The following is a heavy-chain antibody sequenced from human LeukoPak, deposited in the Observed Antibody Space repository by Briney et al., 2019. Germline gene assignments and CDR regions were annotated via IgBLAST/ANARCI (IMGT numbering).Heavy chain of an antibody. J-gene: IGHJ4*02. CDR2: IYYSGST. CDR3: ARDTYSWNHRPNAGFDY. V-gene: IGHV4-59*12. CDR1: GGSISSYY. D-gene: IGHD1-14*01. Sequence: SETLSLTCSVSGGSISSYYWSWIRQPPGKGLEWIGYIYYSGSTNYNPSLKSRVTISVDTSKNQFSLKLSSVTAADRAVYYCARDTYSWNHRPNAGFDYWGQGTLVTVSS.